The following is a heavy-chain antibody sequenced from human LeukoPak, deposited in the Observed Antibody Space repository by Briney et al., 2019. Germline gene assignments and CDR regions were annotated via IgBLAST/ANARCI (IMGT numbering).Heavy chain of an antibody. V-gene: IGHV4-34*01. CDR3: VRGRGISSNNWFDP. Sequence: PSETLSLTCTVSGGSISSYYWNWIRQPPGKGLEWIGEINHSGSTNYNPSLKSRVTISVDTSKNQFSLKLSSVTAADTAVYYCVRGRGISSNNWFDPWGQGTLVTVSS. D-gene: IGHD3-3*02. CDR2: INHSGST. J-gene: IGHJ5*02. CDR1: GGSISSYY.